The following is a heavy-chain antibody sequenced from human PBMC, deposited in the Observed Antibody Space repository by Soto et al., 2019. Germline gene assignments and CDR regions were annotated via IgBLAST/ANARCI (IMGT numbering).Heavy chain of an antibody. Sequence: QVQLVESGGGVVQPGRSLRLSCPVSGFTVNTYGMHWVRQAPGKGLEWVAVISRDGGTKFYADSVKGRFTISRDNSRNTLFLEMNSLRGDDMAVYYCTGEVASGYWGQGTLVTISS. CDR1: GFTVNTYG. CDR2: ISRDGGTK. V-gene: IGHV3-30*03. D-gene: IGHD2-8*02. CDR3: TGEVASGY. J-gene: IGHJ4*02.